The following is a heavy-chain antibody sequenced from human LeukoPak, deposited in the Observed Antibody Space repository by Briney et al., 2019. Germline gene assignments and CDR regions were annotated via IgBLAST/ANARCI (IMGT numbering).Heavy chain of an antibody. J-gene: IGHJ4*02. V-gene: IGHV1-8*01. D-gene: IGHD4-17*01. CDR1: GYTFTNYD. Sequence: ASVKASCKASGYTFTNYDINWVRQATGQGLEWMGYMNPNSGNTGYAQKFQGRVTMTRNTSISTAYMELSSLRSEDTAVYYCARELSEGTVNDYWGQGTLVTVSS. CDR3: ARELSEGTVNDY. CDR2: MNPNSGNT.